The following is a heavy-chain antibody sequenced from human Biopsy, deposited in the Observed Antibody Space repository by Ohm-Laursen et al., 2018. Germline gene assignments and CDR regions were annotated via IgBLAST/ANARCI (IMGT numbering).Heavy chain of an antibody. Sequence: SSLRLSCAASGFTFNKHAMNWVRQAPGKGLEWVAVIWYDGSIEYYVDSVKGRFTISRDNYKNILYLQMNSLRVEDTAVYYCARGRLLYQYDSSGSDIWGQGTVVTVSS. CDR3: ARGRLLYQYDSSGSDI. D-gene: IGHD3-22*01. J-gene: IGHJ3*02. V-gene: IGHV3-33*01. CDR2: IWYDGSIE. CDR1: GFTFNKHA.